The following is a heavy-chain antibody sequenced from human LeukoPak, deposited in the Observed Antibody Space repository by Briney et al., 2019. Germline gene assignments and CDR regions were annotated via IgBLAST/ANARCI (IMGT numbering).Heavy chain of an antibody. Sequence: GASLQISCKGSGYSFTSYWIGWVRQLPGKGLEWMGIIYPGDSDTRYSPSFQGQVTISADKSISTAYLQWSSLKASDTAMYSCARRGAPWYFDYWGQGALVTVSS. CDR1: GYSFTSYW. D-gene: IGHD1-26*01. CDR3: ARRGAPWYFDY. V-gene: IGHV5-51*01. J-gene: IGHJ4*02. CDR2: IYPGDSDT.